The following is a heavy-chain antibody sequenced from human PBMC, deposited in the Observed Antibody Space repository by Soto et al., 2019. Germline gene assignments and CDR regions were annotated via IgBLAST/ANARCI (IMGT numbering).Heavy chain of an antibody. CDR2: ISSSSGYT. CDR1: GFTFSDYY. CDR3: ARSGYFDWLLLGHTHNWFDP. D-gene: IGHD3-9*01. V-gene: IGHV3-11*06. J-gene: IGHJ5*02. Sequence: GGSLRLSCAASGFTFSDYYMSWIRQAPGEGLELVSFISSSSGYTTYADSVMGRFTISRDNAKNSLYLQMNSLRAEDTAVYYCARSGYFDWLLLGHTHNWFDPWGQGTLVTVSS.